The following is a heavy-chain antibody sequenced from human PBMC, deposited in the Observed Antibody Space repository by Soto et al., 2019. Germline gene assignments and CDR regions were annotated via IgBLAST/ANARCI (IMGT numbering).Heavy chain of an antibody. J-gene: IGHJ5*02. Sequence: SETLSLTCSVSGDYIHVGGYYWTWIRQRPGKGLEWMGYIYYTGKTYYNPSLESRLTMSMDRSKNQFSLRLTSVTAADTAVYFCGRDLTSNANCIDPWGQGTLVTVSS. CDR1: GDYIHVGGYY. V-gene: IGHV4-30-4*01. CDR2: IYYTGKT. CDR3: GRDLTSNANCIDP. D-gene: IGHD2-2*01.